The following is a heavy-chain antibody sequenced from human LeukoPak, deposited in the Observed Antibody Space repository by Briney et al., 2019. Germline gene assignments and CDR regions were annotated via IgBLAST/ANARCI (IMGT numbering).Heavy chain of an antibody. V-gene: IGHV4-59*01. CDR3: ARGRYYYDSSGYYYDNWFDP. D-gene: IGHD3-22*01. J-gene: IGHJ5*02. Sequence: PSETLSLTCTVAGGSISGYYWSWIRQPPGKGLEYMGFIFYGGTTKYSPPLKSRATISVDTSKNQFSLTLTSVTAADTALYYCARGRYYYDSSGYYYDNWFDPWGQGTLVTVSS. CDR2: IFYGGTT. CDR1: GGSISGYY.